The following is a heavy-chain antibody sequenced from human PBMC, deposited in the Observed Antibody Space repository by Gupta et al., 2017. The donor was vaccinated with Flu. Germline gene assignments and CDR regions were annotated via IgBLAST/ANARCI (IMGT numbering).Heavy chain of an antibody. CDR2: ISSSAATT. J-gene: IGHJ4*02. Sequence: EVQLLESGGGVVQPGGSLRLSCGASGFPFSSYATSWVRQAPGKGPEWVSGISSSAATTHYADSVKRRFTISRDNSKNTLYLQLDNLRVEDTATYYCAKDRTGNYIRDFDFWGQGTLVTVSS. D-gene: IGHD3/OR15-3a*01. CDR1: GFPFSSYA. CDR3: AKDRTGNYIRDFDF. V-gene: IGHV3-23*01.